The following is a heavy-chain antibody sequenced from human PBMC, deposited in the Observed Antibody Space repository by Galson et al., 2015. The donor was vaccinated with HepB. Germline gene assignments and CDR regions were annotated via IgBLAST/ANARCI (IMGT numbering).Heavy chain of an antibody. CDR2: ISAYNGNT. J-gene: IGHJ6*03. Sequence: QSGAEVKKPGASVKVSCKASGYTFTSYGISWVRQAPGQGLEWMGWISAYNGNTNYAQKLQGRVTMTTDTSTSTAYMELRSLRSDDTAVYYCARKAVAGYGLTYYYYYYYMDVWGKGTTVTVSS. CDR1: GYTFTSYG. CDR3: ARKAVAGYGLTYYYYYYYMDV. D-gene: IGHD6-19*01. V-gene: IGHV1-18*01.